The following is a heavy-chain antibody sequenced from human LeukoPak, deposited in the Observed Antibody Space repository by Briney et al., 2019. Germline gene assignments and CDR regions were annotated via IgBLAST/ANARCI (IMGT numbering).Heavy chain of an antibody. V-gene: IGHV3-23*01. CDR2: ISSFGDNT. D-gene: IGHD3-22*01. CDR1: GFTFSSYA. J-gene: IGHJ4*02. Sequence: GSLRLSCAAFGFTFSSYAMSWVRQAPGKGLEWVSGISSFGDNTYYADSVKGRFTISRDNSENTLYLQMNSLRVDDTAVYYCARDRFYYDSSGYGLLTDWGQGTLVTVSS. CDR3: ARDRFYYDSSGYGLLTD.